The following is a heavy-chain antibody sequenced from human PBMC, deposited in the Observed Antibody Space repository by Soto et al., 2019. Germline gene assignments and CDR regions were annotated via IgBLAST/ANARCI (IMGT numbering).Heavy chain of an antibody. CDR1: GYTFTSYG. Sequence: ASVKVSCKASGYTFTSYGISWVRQAPGQGLEWMGWISAYNGNTNYAQKLQGRVTMTTDTSTSTAYMELRSLRSDDTAVYYCARDNPSYYDFWSGYSDDAFDFWGQGTMVTVSS. D-gene: IGHD3-3*01. CDR2: ISAYNGNT. CDR3: ARDNPSYYDFWSGYSDDAFDF. V-gene: IGHV1-18*01. J-gene: IGHJ3*01.